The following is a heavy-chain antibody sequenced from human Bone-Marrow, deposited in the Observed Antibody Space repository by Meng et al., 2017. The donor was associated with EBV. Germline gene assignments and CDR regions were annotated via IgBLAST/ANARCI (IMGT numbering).Heavy chain of an antibody. CDR3: ARSRDARGFDY. D-gene: IGHD2-21*01. V-gene: IGHV3-33*01. CDR1: GFTFSSYG. Sequence: QVQLVESGGGVVQPGRSLRLSCAASGFTFSSYGMHWVRQAPGKGLEWVAVIWYDGSNKYYADSVKGRFTISRDNSKNTLYLQMNSLRAEDTAVYYCARSRDARGFDYLGQGTLVTVSS. J-gene: IGHJ4*02. CDR2: IWYDGSNK.